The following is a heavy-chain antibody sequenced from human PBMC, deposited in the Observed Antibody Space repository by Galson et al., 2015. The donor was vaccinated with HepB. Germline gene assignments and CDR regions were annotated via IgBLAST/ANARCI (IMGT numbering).Heavy chain of an antibody. Sequence: SLRLSCAASGFTFSTYAMHWVRQAPGKGLEWLAAVSYDGGNKYYPASVKGRFTISRENSKNTLYLEVNSLRVEDTAVYYCARAGGYSSSWYYFDCWGQGALVTVSS. CDR1: GFTFSTYA. J-gene: IGHJ4*02. CDR2: VSYDGGNK. CDR3: ARAGGYSSSWYYFDC. V-gene: IGHV3-30-3*01. D-gene: IGHD6-13*01.